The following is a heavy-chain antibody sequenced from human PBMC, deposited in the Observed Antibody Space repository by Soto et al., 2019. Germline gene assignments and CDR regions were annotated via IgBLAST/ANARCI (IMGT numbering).Heavy chain of an antibody. V-gene: IGHV4-30-4*01. CDR1: GGSVSIGDYL. CDR2: IHDSGNT. CDR3: ARARGGDSGDYASLFDR. J-gene: IGHJ5*02. Sequence: LSETLSLTCPVFGGSVSIGDYLWSWIRQRPGKGLEWIGYIHDSGNTYYNPSLKSRVTISLDTSKNQFSLKVTSMTAADTAVYFCARARGGDSGDYASLFDRWGQGNLVTVSS. D-gene: IGHD4-17*01.